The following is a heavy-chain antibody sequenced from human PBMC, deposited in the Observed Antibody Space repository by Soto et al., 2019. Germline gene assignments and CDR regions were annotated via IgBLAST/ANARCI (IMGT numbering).Heavy chain of an antibody. CDR1: GYTFSNYG. CDR2: ISLYSDGT. CDR3: ARVVPGAEAWFGP. V-gene: IGHV1-18*01. Sequence: QVQLVKSGGEVKRPGASVKVSCKTSGYTFSNYGITCVRQAPDQPLEWLGWISLYSDGTNYAQKFQRRGSMTTDTSTTTAYMELRSLRSDDTAVYYCARVVPGAEAWFGPWGQGTLVTVSS. J-gene: IGHJ5*02. D-gene: IGHD2-2*01.